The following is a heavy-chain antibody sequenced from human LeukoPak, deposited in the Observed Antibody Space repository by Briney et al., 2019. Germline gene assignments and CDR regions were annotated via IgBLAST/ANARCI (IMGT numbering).Heavy chain of an antibody. V-gene: IGHV3-74*01. J-gene: IGHJ4*02. CDR3: ARDRGSLDFDY. D-gene: IGHD3-10*01. Sequence: GGSLRLSCATSGFTFTTFWMHWVRRAPGKGPVWVSRINSDESNTSYADSVKGRFTISRDNAKNTLYLQMNSLRAEDTAVYYCARDRGSLDFDYWGQGTLVTVSS. CDR2: INSDESNT. CDR1: GFTFTTFW.